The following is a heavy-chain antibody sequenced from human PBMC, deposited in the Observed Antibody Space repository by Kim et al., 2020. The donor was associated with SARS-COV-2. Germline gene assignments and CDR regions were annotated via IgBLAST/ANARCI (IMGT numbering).Heavy chain of an antibody. D-gene: IGHD1-1*01. CDR1: GYTFTSYD. CDR3: ASAGVRGYYYYYGMDV. Sequence: ASVKVSCKASGYTFTSYDINWVRQATGQGLEWMGWMNPNSGNTGYAQKFQGRVTMTRNTSISTAYMELSSLRSEVTAVYYCASAGVRGYYYYYGMDVWGQGTTVTVSS. V-gene: IGHV1-8*01. J-gene: IGHJ6*02. CDR2: MNPNSGNT.